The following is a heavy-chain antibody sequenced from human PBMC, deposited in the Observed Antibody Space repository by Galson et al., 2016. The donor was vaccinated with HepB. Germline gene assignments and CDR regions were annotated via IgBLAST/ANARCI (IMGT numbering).Heavy chain of an antibody. CDR3: ARGGGGDWKLDL. J-gene: IGHJ5*02. Sequence: SETLSLTCTVSGGSISSLTHYWAWIRQAPGRGLECIGTIYYTGRTKYSPAPNTRLTISVDTSKNEFSLYLSSVTAADTAVYYCARGGGGDWKLDLWGQGTLVAFSS. CDR1: GGSISSLTHY. V-gene: IGHV4-39*01. D-gene: IGHD2-21*02. CDR2: IYYTGRT.